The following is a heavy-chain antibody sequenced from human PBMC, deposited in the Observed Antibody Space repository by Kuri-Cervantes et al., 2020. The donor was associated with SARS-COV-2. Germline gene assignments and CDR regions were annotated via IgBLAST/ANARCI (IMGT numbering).Heavy chain of an antibody. CDR2: IYYSGST. CDR1: GGSVSSVCYY. Sequence: SESLSLTCTVSGGSVSSVCYYWSWIRQPPGKGLEWIGYIYYSGSTNYNPSLKSRVTRPVNTSKNQFSLKLSSVTAADRAGYYSASADTSYCYFDPWGRGTLVTVSS. D-gene: IGHD5-18*01. CDR3: ASADTSYCYFDP. J-gene: IGHJ2*01. V-gene: IGHV4-61*01.